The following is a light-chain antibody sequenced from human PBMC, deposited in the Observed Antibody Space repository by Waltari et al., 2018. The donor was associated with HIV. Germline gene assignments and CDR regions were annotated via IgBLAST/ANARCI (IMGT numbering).Light chain of an antibody. CDR1: SGSIASNY. V-gene: IGLV6-57*02. CDR3: QSYDSSNHRV. J-gene: IGLJ3*02. CDR2: EDN. Sequence: NFMLTQAHSVSESPGKTVTISSGSIASNYVEWYQQRPGSAPTTVIYEDNQRPSGVPDRISGSIDSSSNSASLTISGLKTEDEADFYCQSYDSSNHRVFGGGTKLTVL.